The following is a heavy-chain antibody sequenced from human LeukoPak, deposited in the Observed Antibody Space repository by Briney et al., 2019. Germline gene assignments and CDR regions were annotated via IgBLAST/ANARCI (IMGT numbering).Heavy chain of an antibody. V-gene: IGHV3-23*01. J-gene: IGHJ5*02. Sequence: GGSLRLSCAASGFTFSSYAMSWVRQAPGKGLEWVSAISGSGGSTYYADSVKGRFTISRDNSKNTLYLQMNSLRAEDTAVYYCAKDRFLEWWPLGDWFDPWGQGTLVTVSS. CDR2: ISGSGGST. D-gene: IGHD3-3*01. CDR1: GFTFSSYA. CDR3: AKDRFLEWWPLGDWFDP.